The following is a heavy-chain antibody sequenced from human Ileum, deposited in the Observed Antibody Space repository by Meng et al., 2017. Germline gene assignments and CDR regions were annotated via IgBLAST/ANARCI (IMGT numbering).Heavy chain of an antibody. Sequence: QVHLVQSGAEGKEPGASVKVSCKASGYSFTGYYMHWIRQAPGQGLEWMGRINPNGGGTIYAQNFQGTVTMTSDTSINTAYMELSRLTFDDTAMYFCGTIEGAAGTTWGQGTLVTVSS. V-gene: IGHV1-2*06. CDR3: GTIEGAAGTT. CDR1: GYSFTGYY. J-gene: IGHJ4*02. D-gene: IGHD6-13*01. CDR2: INPNGGGT.